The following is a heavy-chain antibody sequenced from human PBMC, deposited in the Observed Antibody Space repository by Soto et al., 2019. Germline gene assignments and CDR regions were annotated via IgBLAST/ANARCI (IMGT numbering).Heavy chain of an antibody. V-gene: IGHV4-34*01. CDR3: ARGFWSGYYYYGMDV. CDR2: INHSGST. Sequence: SETLSLTCAVYGGSFSCYYWIWIRQPPGKGLEWIGEINHSGSTNYNPSLKSRVTISVDTSKNQFSLKLSSVTAADTAVYYCARGFWSGYYYYGMDVWGQGTLVTVSS. J-gene: IGHJ6*02. D-gene: IGHD3-3*01. CDR1: GGSFSCYY.